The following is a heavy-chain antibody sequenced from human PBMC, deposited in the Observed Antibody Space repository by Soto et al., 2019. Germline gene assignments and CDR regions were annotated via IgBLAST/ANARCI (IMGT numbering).Heavy chain of an antibody. CDR1: GFTFSSYA. D-gene: IGHD2-2*01. V-gene: IGHV3-23*01. Sequence: WGSLRLSCAASGFTFSSYAMSWVRQDPGKGLEWVSAISGSGGSTYYADSVKGRFTISRDNSKNTLYLQMNSLRAEDTAVYYCAKSVVIVPAARDCWGQETMVTVSP. CDR2: ISGSGGST. J-gene: IGHJ4*02. CDR3: AKSVVIVPAARDC.